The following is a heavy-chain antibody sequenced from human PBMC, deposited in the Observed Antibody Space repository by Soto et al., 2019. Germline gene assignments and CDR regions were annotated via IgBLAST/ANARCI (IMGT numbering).Heavy chain of an antibody. Sequence: ASVKVSCKTSGYTFTNYYLHWVRQAPGQGLEWVGIINPSARSASYAQKLRDILTMDRDTSTTTVYMELSRLTSEDTAVYYCAGDNSAANGVLDHWGLGTLVTVSS. CDR1: GYTFTNYY. D-gene: IGHD1-1*01. CDR3: AGDNSAANGVLDH. V-gene: IGHV1-46*04. J-gene: IGHJ4*02. CDR2: INPSARSA.